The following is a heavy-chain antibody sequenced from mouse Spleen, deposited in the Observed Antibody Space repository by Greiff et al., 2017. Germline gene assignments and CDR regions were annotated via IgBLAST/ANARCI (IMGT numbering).Heavy chain of an antibody. CDR1: GYSFTGYF. D-gene: IGHD3-3*01. V-gene: IGHV1-20*01. CDR2: INPYNGDT. CDR3: ARSGAGKDYFDY. J-gene: IGHJ2*01. Sequence: EVKLQESGPELVKPGDSVKISCKASGYSFTGYFMNWVMQSHGKSLEWIGRINPYNGDTFYNQKFKGKATLTVDKSSSTAHMELRSLTSEDSAVYYCARSGAGKDYFDYWGQGTTLTVSS.